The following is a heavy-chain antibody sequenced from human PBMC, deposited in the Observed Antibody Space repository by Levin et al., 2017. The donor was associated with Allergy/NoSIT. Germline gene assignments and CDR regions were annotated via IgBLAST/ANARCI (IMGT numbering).Heavy chain of an antibody. Sequence: ASVKVSCKASGYTFTGHYIHWVRQAPGQGLEWMGWINPDSGATSYVEKFQGRVTMTRDTSISTAFMELSSLRSDDPAVFYCAREPPHSRGWYGYAFDIWGQGTMVTVSS. D-gene: IGHD6-19*01. J-gene: IGHJ3*02. CDR3: AREPPHSRGWYGYAFDI. V-gene: IGHV1-2*02. CDR1: GYTFTGHY. CDR2: INPDSGAT.